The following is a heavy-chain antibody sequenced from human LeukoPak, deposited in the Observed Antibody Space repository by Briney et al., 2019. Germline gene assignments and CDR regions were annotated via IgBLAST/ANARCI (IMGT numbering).Heavy chain of an antibody. D-gene: IGHD1-26*01. CDR3: AREYYSGSPGGWFDP. CDR1: GGTFSSYA. J-gene: IGHJ5*02. CDR2: IIPIFGTA. Sequence: GASVKVSCKASGGTFSSYAISWVRQAPGQGLEWMGGIIPIFGTANYAQKFQGRVTITTDESTSTAYMELSSLRSEDTAVYYCAREYYSGSPGGWFDPWGQGTLVTVSS. V-gene: IGHV1-69*05.